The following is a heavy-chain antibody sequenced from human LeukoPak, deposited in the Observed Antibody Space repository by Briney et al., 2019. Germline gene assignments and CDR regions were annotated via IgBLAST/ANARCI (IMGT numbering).Heavy chain of an antibody. CDR3: ARLCGGDRYSGLDY. D-gene: IGHD2-21*01. CDR1: GYTFTGYY. CDR2: INPHSGGT. Sequence: ASVKVSCKASGYTFTGYYMHWVRQAPGQGLEWMGWINPHSGGTDYAQKFQGRVTMTRDTSINTAYMELTRLRSDDTAVYHCARLCGGDRYSGLDYWGQGTLVTVSS. J-gene: IGHJ4*02. V-gene: IGHV1-2*02.